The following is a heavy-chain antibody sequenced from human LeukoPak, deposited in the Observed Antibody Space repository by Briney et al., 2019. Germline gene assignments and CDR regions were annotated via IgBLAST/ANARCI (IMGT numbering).Heavy chain of an antibody. CDR3: ARDRLPYYDTTGESSFDQ. CDR2: INPKSGGT. J-gene: IGHJ4*02. V-gene: IGHV1-2*02. D-gene: IGHD3-22*01. Sequence: ASVKVSCKASGGTFNSYAISWVRQAPGQGLEWMGWINPKSGGTNYAQKFQGRFTLTRDMSITTAYMQLNRLTSDDTAVYFCARDRLPYYDTTGESSFDQWGQGTLVTVSS. CDR1: GGTFNSYA.